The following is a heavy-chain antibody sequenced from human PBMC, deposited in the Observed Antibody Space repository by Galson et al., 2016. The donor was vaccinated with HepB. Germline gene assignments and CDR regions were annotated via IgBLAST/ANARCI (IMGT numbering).Heavy chain of an antibody. CDR3: AREFSTWHAADY. CDR1: GFTFSSYG. D-gene: IGHD2/OR15-2a*01. Sequence: SLRLSCAASGFTFSSYGMHWVRQAPGKGLEWVAVIWFDGSDKFYADSVKGRFTISRDNSKNTLYLQMSSLRAEDTAVYYCAREFSTWHAADYWGQGTLVTVSS. V-gene: IGHV3-33*01. CDR2: IWFDGSDK. J-gene: IGHJ4*02.